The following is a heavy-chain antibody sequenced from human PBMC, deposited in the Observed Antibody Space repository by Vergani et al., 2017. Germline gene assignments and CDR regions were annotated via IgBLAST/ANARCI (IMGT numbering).Heavy chain of an antibody. V-gene: IGHV3-43*01. CDR2: ISWDGGST. Sequence: EVQLLESGGGLVQPGGSLRLSCAASGFTFDDYTMHWVRQAPGKGLEWVSLISWDGGSTYYADSVKGRFTISRDNSKNSLYLQMNSLRTEDTALYYCAKGPGDRYFDWLFDFDFDYWGQGTLVTVSS. CDR1: GFTFDDYT. J-gene: IGHJ4*02. CDR3: AKGPGDRYFDWLFDFDFDY. D-gene: IGHD3-9*01.